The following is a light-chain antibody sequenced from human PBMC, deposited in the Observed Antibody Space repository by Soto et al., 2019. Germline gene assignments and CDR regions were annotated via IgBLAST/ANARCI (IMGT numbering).Light chain of an antibody. Sequence: IVLTQSPGTLSLPPGDRATLFCRASQSVSSTHVAWYHQKPGQAPMLLIYGASTRASGIPDRFSGSGSGTDFTLTISRLETEDFAVYYCHQYGSSPQTFGQGTKVDIK. V-gene: IGKV3-20*01. J-gene: IGKJ1*01. CDR3: HQYGSSPQT. CDR2: GAS. CDR1: QSVSSTH.